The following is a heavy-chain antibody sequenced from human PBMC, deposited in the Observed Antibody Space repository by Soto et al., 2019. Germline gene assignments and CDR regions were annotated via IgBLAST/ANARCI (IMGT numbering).Heavy chain of an antibody. Sequence: QVQLVQSGAEVKKPGSSVKVSCKASGGTFSSYAISWVRQAPGQGLEWMGGILPIFGTANYAQKFQGRVTITADESTITAYMDLSSLRSEDTAVYYCASAPGCGGDCYSFDYWGQGTLVTVSS. V-gene: IGHV1-69*01. J-gene: IGHJ4*02. CDR3: ASAPGCGGDCYSFDY. CDR1: GGTFSSYA. D-gene: IGHD2-21*02. CDR2: ILPIFGTA.